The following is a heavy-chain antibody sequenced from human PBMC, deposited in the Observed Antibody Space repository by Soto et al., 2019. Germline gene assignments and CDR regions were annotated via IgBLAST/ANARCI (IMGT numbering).Heavy chain of an antibody. J-gene: IGHJ6*02. V-gene: IGHV4-30-4*01. D-gene: IGHD3-9*01. Sequence: SETLSLTCTVSGGSISSGDYYWSWIRQPPGKGLEWIGYIYYSGSTYYNPSLKSRVTISVDTSKNRFSLKLSSVTAADTAVYYCARDHYVYDILTGYGYYYGMDVWGQGTTVT. CDR1: GGSISSGDYY. CDR2: IYYSGST. CDR3: ARDHYVYDILTGYGYYYGMDV.